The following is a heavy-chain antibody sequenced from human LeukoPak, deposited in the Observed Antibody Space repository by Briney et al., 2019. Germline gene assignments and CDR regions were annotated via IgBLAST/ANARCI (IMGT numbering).Heavy chain of an antibody. CDR1: GIIFSSYG. D-gene: IGHD2-15*01. V-gene: IGHV3-30*02. CDR2: IRYDGSIK. Sequence: GGSLRLSCAASGIIFSSYGMHWVRQAPGKGLEWVAFIRYDGSIKYYADSVKGRFTISRDNSKNTLYLQMNSLRGEDTAVYYCAKDAWRVRDIGVAFGRGRGYMDVWGKGTTATISS. J-gene: IGHJ6*03. CDR3: AKDAWRVRDIGVAFGRGRGYMDV.